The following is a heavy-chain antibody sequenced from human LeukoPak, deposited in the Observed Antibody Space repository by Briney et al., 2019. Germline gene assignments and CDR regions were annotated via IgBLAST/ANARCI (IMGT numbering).Heavy chain of an antibody. J-gene: IGHJ6*02. V-gene: IGHV3-33*01. D-gene: IGHD3-3*01. Sequence: GGSLRLSCAASGFTFSSYGMHWVRQAPGKGLEWVAVIRYDGSNKYYADSVKGRFTISRDNSKNTLYLQMNSLRAEDTAVYYCAREMSAYYYYGMDVWGQGTTVTVSS. CDR1: GFTFSSYG. CDR2: IRYDGSNK. CDR3: AREMSAYYYYGMDV.